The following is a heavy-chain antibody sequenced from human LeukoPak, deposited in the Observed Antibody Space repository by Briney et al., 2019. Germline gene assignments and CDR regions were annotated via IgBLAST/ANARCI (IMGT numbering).Heavy chain of an antibody. CDR3: ARQLGYCSSTSCYADKVDY. Sequence: SETLSLTCTVSGGSISSSSYYWGWIRQPPGKGLEWIGSIYYIGSTYYNPSLKSRVTISVYTSKNQFSLKLSSATAADTAVYYCARQLGYCSSTSCYADKVDYWGQGTLVTVSS. CDR1: GGSISSSSYY. D-gene: IGHD2-2*01. V-gene: IGHV4-39*01. J-gene: IGHJ4*02. CDR2: IYYIGST.